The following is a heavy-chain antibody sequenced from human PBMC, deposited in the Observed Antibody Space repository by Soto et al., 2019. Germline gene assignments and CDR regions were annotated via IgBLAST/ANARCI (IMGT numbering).Heavy chain of an antibody. CDR1: GFTVSSNY. D-gene: IGHD2-21*01. Sequence: GGSLRLSCAASGFTVSSNYMSWVRQAPGKGLEWVSVIYSGGSTYYADSVKGRITISRHNSKNTLYLQMNSLRAEDTAVYYCARLYCGGDCGAPLYCFDYWGQGTLVTVSS. J-gene: IGHJ4*02. CDR2: IYSGGST. CDR3: ARLYCGGDCGAPLYCFDY. V-gene: IGHV3-53*04.